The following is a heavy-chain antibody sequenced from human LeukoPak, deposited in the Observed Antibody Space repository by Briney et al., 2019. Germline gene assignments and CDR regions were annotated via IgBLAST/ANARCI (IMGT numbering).Heavy chain of an antibody. V-gene: IGHV1-46*01. CDR2: INPSGGST. D-gene: IGHD4-17*01. Sequence: ASVKVSCKASGYTFTSYYMHWVRQAPGQGLEWMGIINPSGGSTSYAQMFQGRVTMTRDTSTSTVYMELSSLRSEDTAVYYCAREHGDYGYFDYWGQGTLVTVSS. CDR1: GYTFTSYY. CDR3: AREHGDYGYFDY. J-gene: IGHJ4*02.